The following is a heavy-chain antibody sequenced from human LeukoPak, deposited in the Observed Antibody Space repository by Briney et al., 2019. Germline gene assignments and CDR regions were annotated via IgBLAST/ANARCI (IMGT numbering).Heavy chain of an antibody. D-gene: IGHD1-7*01. V-gene: IGHV3-7*01. Sequence: PGGSLRLSCVTSGFSFSNYWMNWVRLAPGKGLEWVAIIKAGGSEEHYVDSVRGRFTVSRDNAKNSLYLQMSSLRVEDTAVYYCARSNYGPENWGQGTLVTVSS. CDR2: IKAGGSEE. J-gene: IGHJ4*02. CDR3: ARSNYGPEN. CDR1: GFSFSNYW.